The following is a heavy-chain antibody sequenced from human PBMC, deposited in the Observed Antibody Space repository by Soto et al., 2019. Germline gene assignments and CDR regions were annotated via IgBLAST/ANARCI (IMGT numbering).Heavy chain of an antibody. D-gene: IGHD3-3*01. CDR2: FDPEDGET. V-gene: IGHV1-24*01. J-gene: IGHJ6*03. CDR1: GYTLTELS. CDR3: ARTHDFWSGPMDV. Sequence: ASVKVSCKVSGYTLTELSMHWVRQAPGKGLEWMGCFDPEDGETIYAQKFQGRVTMARNTSTDTAYMELSSLRSEDTAVYYCARTHDFWSGPMDVWGKGTTVTVSS.